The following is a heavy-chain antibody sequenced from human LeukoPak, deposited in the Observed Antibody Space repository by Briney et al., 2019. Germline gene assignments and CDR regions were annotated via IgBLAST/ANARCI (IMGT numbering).Heavy chain of an antibody. CDR3: GGDILTPLDY. CDR1: GFTFSNAW. CDR2: IKSKSDGGTT. Sequence: GGSLRLSCAASGFTFSNAWMSWVRQAPGKGLEWVGRIKSKSDGGTTEYAAPVKGRVTISRDDSENTLYLHMNNLRVDDTAAYFCGGDILTPLDYWGQGTVVTVSS. J-gene: IGHJ4*02. D-gene: IGHD3-9*01. V-gene: IGHV3-15*01.